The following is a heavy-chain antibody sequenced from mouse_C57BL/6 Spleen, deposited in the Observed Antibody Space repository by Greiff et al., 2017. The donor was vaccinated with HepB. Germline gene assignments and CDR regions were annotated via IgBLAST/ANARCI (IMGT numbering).Heavy chain of an antibody. Sequence: VHVKQSGPVLVKPGASVKMSCKASGYTFTDYYMNWVKQSHGKSLEWIGVINPYNGGTSYNQKFKGKATLTVDKSSSTAYMELNSLTSEDSAVYYCARYYGSYYYAMDYWGQGTSVTVSS. D-gene: IGHD1-1*01. CDR2: INPYNGGT. CDR3: ARYYGSYYYAMDY. J-gene: IGHJ4*01. CDR1: GYTFTDYY. V-gene: IGHV1-19*01.